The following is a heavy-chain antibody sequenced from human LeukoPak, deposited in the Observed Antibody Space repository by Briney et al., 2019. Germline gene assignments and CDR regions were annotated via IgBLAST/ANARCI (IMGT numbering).Heavy chain of an antibody. D-gene: IGHD3-9*01. J-gene: IGHJ5*02. V-gene: IGHV1-8*01. CDR1: GYTFTSYD. CDR2: MNPNSGNT. Sequence: ASVKVSCKASGYTFTSYDINWVRQATGQGLEWMGWMNPNSGNTGFAPKFQGRVTMTRNTSISTAYMELSSLRSEDTAVYYCARGVGYHILTGYYQNWFDPWGQGTLVTVSS. CDR3: ARGVGYHILTGYYQNWFDP.